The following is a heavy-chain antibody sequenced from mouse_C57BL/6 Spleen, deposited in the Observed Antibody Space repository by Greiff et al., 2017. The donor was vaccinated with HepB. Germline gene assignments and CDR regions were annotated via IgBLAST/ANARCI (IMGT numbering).Heavy chain of an antibody. Sequence: EVQLQQSGTVLARPGASVKMSCKTSGYTFTSYWMHWVKQRPGQGLEWIGAIYPGNSDTSHNQKFKGKAKLTAVTSASTAYMELSSLTNEDSAVYYCTRWDLAGTNWYFDVWGTGTTVTVSS. V-gene: IGHV1-5*01. CDR3: TRWDLAGTNWYFDV. CDR1: GYTFTSYW. D-gene: IGHD4-1*01. J-gene: IGHJ1*03. CDR2: IYPGNSDT.